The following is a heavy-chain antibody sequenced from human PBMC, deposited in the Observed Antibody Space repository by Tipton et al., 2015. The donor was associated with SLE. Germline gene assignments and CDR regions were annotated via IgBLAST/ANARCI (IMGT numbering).Heavy chain of an antibody. Sequence: QLVQSGAEVKKPGSSVKVSCKASGGTFSSYAMSWVRQAPGKGLEWVSAISGSGGSTYYADSVKGRFTISRDNSKNTLYLQMNSLRAEDTAVYYCAKDRGYSSSLLDAYWYFDLWGRGTLVTVSS. CDR1: GGTFSSYA. CDR2: ISGSGGST. CDR3: AKDRGYSSSLLDAYWYFDL. V-gene: IGHV3-23*04. J-gene: IGHJ2*01. D-gene: IGHD6-13*01.